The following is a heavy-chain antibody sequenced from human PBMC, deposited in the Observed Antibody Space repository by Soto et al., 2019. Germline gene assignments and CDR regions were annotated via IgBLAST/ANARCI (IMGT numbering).Heavy chain of an antibody. CDR1: GGSIDNYS. V-gene: IGHV4-59*01. CDR3: ACDVRMSAPGGFWFHP. CDR2: VYHNGRT. J-gene: IGHJ5*02. D-gene: IGHD6-13*01. Sequence: PSETLSLTCSVSGGSIDNYSWSWIRQAPGKGLEWIGYVYHNGRTSYNPSLKSRVTISLDRSKNQFSLNLSSVTAADAAVYYCACDVRMSAPGGFWFHPWGLVSLVSGS.